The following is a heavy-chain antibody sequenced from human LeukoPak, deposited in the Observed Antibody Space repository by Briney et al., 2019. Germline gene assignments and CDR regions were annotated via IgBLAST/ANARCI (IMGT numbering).Heavy chain of an antibody. Sequence: ASVKVSCKASGYTFTSYYMHWVRQAPGQGLEWMGIINPSGGTTSYAQKFQGRVTMTRDMSTSTVYMELSSLRSEDTAVYYCATVKNWNEGDYWGQGTLVTVSS. V-gene: IGHV1-46*01. CDR1: GYTFTSYY. CDR3: ATVKNWNEGDY. CDR2: INPSGGTT. D-gene: IGHD1-1*01. J-gene: IGHJ4*02.